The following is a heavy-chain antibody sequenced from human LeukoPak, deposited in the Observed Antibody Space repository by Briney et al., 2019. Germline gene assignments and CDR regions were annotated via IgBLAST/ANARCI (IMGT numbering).Heavy chain of an antibody. J-gene: IGHJ6*03. CDR3: ARDGGRWLQLMPSYYYYMDV. V-gene: IGHV1-69*13. D-gene: IGHD5-24*01. CDR2: IIPISATRKNA. CDR1: GDIFRNYA. Sequence: SVKVSCKTSGDIFRNYAISWVRQAPGQGLEWMGWIIPISATRKNAQYTQKFQGRVTITADELTSTAYMELSSLRYEDTAVYYCARDGGRWLQLMPSYYYYMDVWGKGTTVTVSS.